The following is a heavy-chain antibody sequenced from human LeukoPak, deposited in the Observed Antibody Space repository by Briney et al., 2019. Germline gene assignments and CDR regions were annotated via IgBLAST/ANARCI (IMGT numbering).Heavy chain of an antibody. D-gene: IGHD3-10*01. Sequence: SETLSFTCTVSGGSISSGSYYWSWIRQPAGKGLEWIGRIYTSGSTNYNPSLKSRVTISVDTSKNQFSLKLSSVTAADTAVYYCAREGSGSYDYWGQGTLVTVSS. V-gene: IGHV4-61*02. CDR1: GGSISSGSYY. CDR3: AREGSGSYDY. J-gene: IGHJ4*02. CDR2: IYTSGST.